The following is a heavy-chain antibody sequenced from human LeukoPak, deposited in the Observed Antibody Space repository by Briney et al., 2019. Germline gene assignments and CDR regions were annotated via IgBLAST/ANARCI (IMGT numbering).Heavy chain of an antibody. V-gene: IGHV1-2*02. CDR1: GYTFTAYY. J-gene: IGHJ4*02. CDR2: ISPNSGGT. Sequence: ASVKDSFKASGYTFTAYYIHWVRQATGQGLEWMGYISPNSGGTKYAQNFQGRVTMTRDTSISTAYMELSRLRSDDTAVYYCARVYYYGSGSYYVGDYWGQGTLVTASS. D-gene: IGHD3-10*01. CDR3: ARVYYYGSGSYYVGDY.